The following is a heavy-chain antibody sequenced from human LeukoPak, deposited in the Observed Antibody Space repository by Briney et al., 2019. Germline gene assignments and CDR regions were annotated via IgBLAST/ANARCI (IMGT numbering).Heavy chain of an antibody. J-gene: IGHJ4*01. D-gene: IGHD4-23*01. Sequence: GGSLRLSCAASGITLNTNDMNWVRQAPGKGREWVSIMYPWGSAFYTDSVKGRFTVTRDQSKNMMFVQMSAQRPDDTAMYYCVRQGGGDNCRWGQGALVTVSS. CDR1: GITLNTND. V-gene: IGHV3-66*02. CDR3: VRQGGGDNCR. CDR2: MYPWGSA.